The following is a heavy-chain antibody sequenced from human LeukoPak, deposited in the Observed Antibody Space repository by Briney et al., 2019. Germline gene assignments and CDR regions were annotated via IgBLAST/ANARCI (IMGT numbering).Heavy chain of an antibody. CDR2: ITSAGGYK. D-gene: IGHD2-2*01. J-gene: IGHJ6*03. Sequence: TGGSLRLSCGASGFSFSDYSMNWVRQVPGKGLSWVASITSAGGYKYYADSVEGRFTISRDNAQNSLFLQMDSLRPEDTAVYFCATSGGFVLPNAITGNWFMDVWGRGTTVTVSS. CDR1: GFSFSDYS. CDR3: ATSGGFVLPNAITGNWFMDV. V-gene: IGHV3-21*06.